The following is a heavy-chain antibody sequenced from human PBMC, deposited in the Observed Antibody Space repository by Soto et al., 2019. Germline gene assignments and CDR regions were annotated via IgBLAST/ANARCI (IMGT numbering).Heavy chain of an antibody. J-gene: IGHJ4*02. CDR3: ARIVPAEDYYDSRHN. Sequence: QVTLKESGPVLVQPTETLTLTCTVSGFSFSNARMGVSWIRQPPGKALEWLAHIFSNGEKPYSTSLKSRLTIPKDPSTGQVGFTMTNMAPADTATYYCARIVPAEDYYDSRHNWGQGTLVTVSS. D-gene: IGHD3-22*01. V-gene: IGHV2-26*01. CDR1: GFSFSNARMG. CDR2: IFSNGEK.